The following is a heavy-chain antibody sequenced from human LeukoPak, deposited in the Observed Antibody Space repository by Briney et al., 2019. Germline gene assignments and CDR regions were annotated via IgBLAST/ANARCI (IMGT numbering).Heavy chain of an antibody. Sequence: GSLRLSCAASGFTVSSSYMTWVRQPPGKGLEWIGEINHSGSTNYNPSLKSRVTISVDTSKNQFSLKLSSVTAADTAVYYCASVYDSSGYYPFWGQGTLVTVSS. CDR3: ASVYDSSGYYPF. CDR2: INHSGST. V-gene: IGHV4-34*01. J-gene: IGHJ4*02. CDR1: GFTVSSSY. D-gene: IGHD3-22*01.